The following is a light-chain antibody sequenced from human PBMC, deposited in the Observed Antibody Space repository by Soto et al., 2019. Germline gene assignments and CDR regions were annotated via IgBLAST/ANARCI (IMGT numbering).Light chain of an antibody. J-gene: IGKJ1*01. CDR2: GAS. Sequence: EVVLTQSPGSLSLSPGGRATLSCRSSQSVSSTYLAWYQQKPGQAPRVLIYGASSRATGTPDRFSGSGSGTDFTLTISRLEPEDFAVYYCHQCGNSHWTFGQGTKVEIK. V-gene: IGKV3-20*01. CDR3: HQCGNSHWT. CDR1: QSVSSTY.